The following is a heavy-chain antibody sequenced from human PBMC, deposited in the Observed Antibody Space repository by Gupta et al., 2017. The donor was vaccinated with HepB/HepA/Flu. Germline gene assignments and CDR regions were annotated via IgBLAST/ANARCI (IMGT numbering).Heavy chain of an antibody. CDR2: IKHSGST. CDR3: STSWPLDY. CDR1: GGSISSSTW. V-gene: IGHV4-4*02. Sequence: QVQLQESGPGLVKPSGTLSLTCAVSGGSISSSTWWTWVLQPPGKGMEWIREIKHSGSTTYNPSLKSRVTMSLDTSNNHLSLKVTSVTAADTAVYYCSTSWPLDYWGQGTLVTVSS. J-gene: IGHJ4*02.